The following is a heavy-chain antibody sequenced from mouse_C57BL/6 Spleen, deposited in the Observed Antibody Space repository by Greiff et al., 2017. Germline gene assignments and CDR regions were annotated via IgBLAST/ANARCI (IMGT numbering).Heavy chain of an antibody. D-gene: IGHD3-3*01. V-gene: IGHV1-69*01. Sequence: QVQLQQPGAELVMPGASVKLSCKASGYTFTSYWMHWVKQRPGQGLEWIGEIDPSDSYPNYNQKFKGKSTLTVDNSSSTAYMQLSSLTSEDSAVYYCARGRGQTFWYFDVWGTGTTVTVAS. CDR2: IDPSDSYP. CDR1: GYTFTSYW. CDR3: ARGRGQTFWYFDV. J-gene: IGHJ1*03.